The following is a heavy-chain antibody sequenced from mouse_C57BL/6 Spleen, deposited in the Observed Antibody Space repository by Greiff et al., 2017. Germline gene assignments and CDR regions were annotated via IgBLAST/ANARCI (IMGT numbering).Heavy chain of an antibody. V-gene: IGHV6-3*01. J-gene: IGHJ3*01. D-gene: IGHD2-2*01. Sequence: EVQRVESGGGLVQPGGSMKLSCVASGFTFSNYWMNWVRQSPEKGLEWVAQIRLKSDNYATHYAESVKGRFTISRDDSKSSVYLQMNNLRAEDTGIYYCTADGYDGGSWFAYWGQGTLVTVSA. CDR2: IRLKSDNYAT. CDR1: GFTFSNYW. CDR3: TADGYDGGSWFAY.